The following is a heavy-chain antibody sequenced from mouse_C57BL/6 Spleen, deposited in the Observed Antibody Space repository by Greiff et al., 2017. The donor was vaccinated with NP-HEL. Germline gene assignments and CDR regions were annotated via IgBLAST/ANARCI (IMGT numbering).Heavy chain of an antibody. CDR2: ISSGGDYI. J-gene: IGHJ4*01. D-gene: IGHD1-1*01. Sequence: EVQLVESGEGLVKPGGSLKLSCAASGFTFSSYAMSWVRQTPEKRLAWVAYISSGGDYIYYADTVKGRFTISRDNARNTLYLQISSLKSEDTAMYYCTREGSSFYYYAMDYWGQGTSVTVSS. CDR3: TREGSSFYYYAMDY. CDR1: GFTFSSYA. V-gene: IGHV5-9-1*02.